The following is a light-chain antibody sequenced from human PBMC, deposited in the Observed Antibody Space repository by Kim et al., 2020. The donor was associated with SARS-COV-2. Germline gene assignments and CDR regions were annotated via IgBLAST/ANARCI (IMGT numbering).Light chain of an antibody. V-gene: IGKV4-1*01. J-gene: IGKJ2*01. CDR2: WAS. Sequence: RATINCKSNQSVLYSSNNKNYLAWYQQKPGQPPKALIYWASTRESGVPDRFSGSGSGTDFTLTISSLQAEDVAVYFCQQSYSIPPTFGQGTKLEI. CDR3: QQSYSIPPT. CDR1: QSVLYSSNNKNY.